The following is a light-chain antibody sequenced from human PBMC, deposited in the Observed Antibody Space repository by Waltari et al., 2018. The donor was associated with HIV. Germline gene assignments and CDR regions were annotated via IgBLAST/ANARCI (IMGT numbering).Light chain of an antibody. CDR1: RSVLYDDGNTY. CDR3: MQCASWLT. J-gene: IGKJ5*01. Sequence: DIVMTQSPLSLSVTLGQPASISCRSSRSVLYDDGNTYLTWFHQRPGQPPRRLIYKVSRRDSGVPDRFSGSGSDTDFALKITRVEAEDVGVYYCMQCASWLTFGQGTRLEIK. CDR2: KVS. V-gene: IGKV2-30*01.